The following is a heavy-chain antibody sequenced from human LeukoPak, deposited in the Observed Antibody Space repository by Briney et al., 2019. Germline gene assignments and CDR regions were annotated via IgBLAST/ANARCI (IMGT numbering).Heavy chain of an antibody. Sequence: PGGSLRLSCAASGFTFSSYSMNWVRQAPGKGLEWVSYISSSSSTIYYADSVKGRFTISRDNAKNSLYLQMNSLRDEYTAVYYCAREAHRGGSCSLDYWGQGTLVTVSS. J-gene: IGHJ4*02. CDR1: GFTFSSYS. CDR3: AREAHRGGSCSLDY. CDR2: ISSSSSTI. V-gene: IGHV3-48*02. D-gene: IGHD2-15*01.